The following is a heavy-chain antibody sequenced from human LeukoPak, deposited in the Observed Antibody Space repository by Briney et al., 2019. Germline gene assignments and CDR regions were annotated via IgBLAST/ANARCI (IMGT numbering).Heavy chain of an antibody. CDR3: ARVDPNYYDSSGYWWGAFDI. V-gene: IGHV1-18*01. D-gene: IGHD3-22*01. CDR2: ISAYNGNT. CDR1: GYTFTSYC. J-gene: IGHJ3*02. Sequence: ASVKVSCKASGYTFTSYCISWVRQAPGQGLEWMGWISAYNGNTNYAQKLQGRVTMTTDTSTSTAYMELRSLRSDDTAVYYCARVDPNYYDSSGYWWGAFDIWGQGTMVTVSS.